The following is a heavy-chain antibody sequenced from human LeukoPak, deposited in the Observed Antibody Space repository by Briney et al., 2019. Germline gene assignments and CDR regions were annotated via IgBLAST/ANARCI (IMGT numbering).Heavy chain of an antibody. D-gene: IGHD3-22*01. CDR3: AKGRYYYDSSGYRLLEY. CDR1: GFTFSSYA. V-gene: IGHV3-23*01. J-gene: IGHJ4*02. Sequence: PGGSLRLSCAASGFTFSSYAMSWVRQAPGKGLEWVSAISGSGGSTYYADSVKGRFTISRDNSKNTLYLQMNSLRAEDTAVYYCAKGRYYYDSSGYRLLEYWGQGTLVTVSS. CDR2: ISGSGGST.